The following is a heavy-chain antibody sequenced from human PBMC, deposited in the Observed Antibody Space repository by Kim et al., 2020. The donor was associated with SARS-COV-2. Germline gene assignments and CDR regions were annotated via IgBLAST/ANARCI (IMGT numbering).Heavy chain of an antibody. D-gene: IGHD3-22*01. Sequence: ADSVKGRFTISRDNAKNSLYLQMNSLRAEDTAVYYCARDTDYYDSSGYPDWGQGTLVTVSS. CDR3: ARDTDYYDSSGYPD. J-gene: IGHJ4*02. V-gene: IGHV3-11*05.